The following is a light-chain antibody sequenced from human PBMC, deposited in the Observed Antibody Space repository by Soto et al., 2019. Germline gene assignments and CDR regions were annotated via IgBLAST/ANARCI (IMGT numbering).Light chain of an antibody. CDR1: QSVSSY. J-gene: IGKJ4*02. CDR2: DAS. Sequence: EIVLTQSPATLSLSPGERATLSCRASQSVSSYLAWYQQKPGQAPRLLLYDASNRATCIPARFSGSGSGTDFTLTISSLEPEDFAVYYCQQRSNWPGFGGGTKVEIK. CDR3: QQRSNWPG. V-gene: IGKV3-11*01.